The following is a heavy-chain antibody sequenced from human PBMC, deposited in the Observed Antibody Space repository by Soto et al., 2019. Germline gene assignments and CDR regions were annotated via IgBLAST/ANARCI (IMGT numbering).Heavy chain of an antibody. CDR3: ARRGVGEDWFDP. J-gene: IGHJ5*02. CDR1: GGSTSSYY. D-gene: IGHD3-10*01. V-gene: IGHV4-59*12. Sequence: QVQLQESGPGLVKPSETLSLTCTVSGGSTSSYYWNWIRQPPGEGLEWIGYIYYSGSTNYNPSLKSRLTISIDTSKTQISLTLSSVTAADTAVYYCARRGVGEDWFDPWGQGTLVTVSS. CDR2: IYYSGST.